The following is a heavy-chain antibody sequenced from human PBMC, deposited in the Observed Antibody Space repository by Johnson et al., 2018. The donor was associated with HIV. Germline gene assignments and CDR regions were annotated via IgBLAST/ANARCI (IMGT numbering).Heavy chain of an antibody. V-gene: IGHV3-NL1*01. Sequence: QVQLVESGGGVVQPGRSLRLSCAASGFTFSSYAMHWVRQAPGKGLECVSGFNWNGGGTGHADPGVGRFTISRDNSKNTLYLQMDGLRPEDTAVYYCARGAGEAYGGNFRDAFDIWGQGTMVTVSS. CDR1: GFTFSSYA. CDR3: ARGAGEAYGGNFRDAFDI. J-gene: IGHJ3*02. CDR2: FNWNGGGT. D-gene: IGHD4-23*01.